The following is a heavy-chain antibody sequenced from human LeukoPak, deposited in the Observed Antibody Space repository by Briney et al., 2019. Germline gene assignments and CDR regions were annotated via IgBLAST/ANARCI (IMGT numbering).Heavy chain of an antibody. J-gene: IGHJ4*02. V-gene: IGHV4-4*07. CDR1: GGAIRSYY. CDR3: ARGGYYGSGSYFHFDN. CDR2: IYSSGSA. D-gene: IGHD3-10*01. Sequence: PSETLSLTCTVSGGAIRSYYWSWIRQPAGRGLEWIGGIYSSGSANYNPSLKSRPTLSVDTSKNQFSLTLSSVTAADTAVYYCARGGYYGSGSYFHFDNWGQGSLVTVSS.